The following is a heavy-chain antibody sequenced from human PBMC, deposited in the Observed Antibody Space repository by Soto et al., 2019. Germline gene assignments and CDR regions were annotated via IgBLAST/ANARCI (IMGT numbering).Heavy chain of an antibody. J-gene: IGHJ6*02. CDR1: GFTFSSYG. Sequence: GGSLRLSCAASGFTFSSYGMHWVRQAPGKGLEWVAVISYDGSNKYYADSVKGRFTISRDNSKNTLYLQMNSLRAEDTAVYYCAKSVCSGGSCYYILVDYYGMDVWGQGTTVTVSS. CDR2: ISYDGSNK. V-gene: IGHV3-30*18. D-gene: IGHD2-15*01. CDR3: AKSVCSGGSCYYILVDYYGMDV.